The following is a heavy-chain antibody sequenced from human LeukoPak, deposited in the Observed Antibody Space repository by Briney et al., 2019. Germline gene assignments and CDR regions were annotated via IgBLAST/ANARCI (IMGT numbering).Heavy chain of an antibody. J-gene: IGHJ6*02. CDR2: ISAYNGNT. CDR1: GYTFTSYG. V-gene: IGHV1-18*01. Sequence: ASVKVSCKASGYTFTSYGISWVRQAPGQGLEWMGWISAYNGNTNYAQKLQGRVTMTTDTSTSTAYMELRSLRSDDTAVYYCARDPSIAGGHYYYGMDVWGQGTTVTVSS. CDR3: ARDPSIAGGHYYYGMDV. D-gene: IGHD6-6*01.